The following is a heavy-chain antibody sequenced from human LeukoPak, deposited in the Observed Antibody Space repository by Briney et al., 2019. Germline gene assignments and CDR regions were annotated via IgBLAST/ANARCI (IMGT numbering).Heavy chain of an antibody. Sequence: GASVKVSCKASGYTFTKNGISWVRQAPGQGLEWMGWISPYNGNTNYAQKFQGRVTMTTDTSTSTAHMELRSLRPDDTAVYYCAKDDYYDTSGRYWGQGTLVTVSS. CDR2: ISPYNGNT. CDR3: AKDDYYDTSGRY. V-gene: IGHV1-18*01. CDR1: GYTFTKNG. J-gene: IGHJ4*02. D-gene: IGHD3-22*01.